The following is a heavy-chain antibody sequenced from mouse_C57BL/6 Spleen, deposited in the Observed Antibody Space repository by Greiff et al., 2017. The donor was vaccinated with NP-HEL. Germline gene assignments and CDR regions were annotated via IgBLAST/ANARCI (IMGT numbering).Heavy chain of an antibody. CDR3: AYSNYYYAMDY. V-gene: IGHV1-66*01. J-gene: IGHJ4*01. Sequence: QVQLQQSGPELVKPGASVKMSCKASGYSFTSYYIHWVKQRPGQGLEWIGWIYPGSGNTKYNEKFKGKATLTADTSSSTAYMQLSSLTSEDSAVYYCAYSNYYYAMDYWGQGTSVTVSS. D-gene: IGHD2-5*01. CDR2: IYPGSGNT. CDR1: GYSFTSYY.